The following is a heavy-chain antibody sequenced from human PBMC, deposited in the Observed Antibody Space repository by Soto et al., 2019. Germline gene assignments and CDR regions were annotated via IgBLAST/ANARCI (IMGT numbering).Heavy chain of an antibody. V-gene: IGHV1-69*13. CDR3: ASRRPEGYYGMDV. J-gene: IGHJ6*02. CDR1: GGTFSSYA. CDR2: IIPIFGTA. Sequence: SVKVSCKASGGTFSSYAISWVRQAPGQGLEWMGGIIPIFGTANYAQKFQGGVTITADESTSTAYMELSSLRSEDTAVYYCASRRPEGYYGMDVWGQGTTVTVSS.